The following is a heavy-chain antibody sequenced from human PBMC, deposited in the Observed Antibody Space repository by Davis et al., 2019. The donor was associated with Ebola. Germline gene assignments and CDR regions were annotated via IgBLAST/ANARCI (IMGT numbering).Heavy chain of an antibody. CDR1: GFTFSSLG. D-gene: IGHD1-7*01. J-gene: IGHJ4*02. CDR3: AKILTGTKFDF. CDR2: ISTGGSST. V-gene: IGHV3-23*01. Sequence: PGGSLRLSCAASGFTFSSLGMSWVRQAPGKGLEWVSSISTGGSSTYYADSVKGRFTISRDNSKNTLYVQMNSLRVEDTAIYYCAKILTGTKFDFWGQGTLVTVSS.